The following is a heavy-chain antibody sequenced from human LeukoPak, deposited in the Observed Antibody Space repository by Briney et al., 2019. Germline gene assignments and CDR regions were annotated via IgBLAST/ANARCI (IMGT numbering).Heavy chain of an antibody. V-gene: IGHV3-7*01. CDR1: GFPFSASW. D-gene: IGHD2-21*02. Sequence: PGGSLRLSFVAPGFPFSASWLTWVRQAPGKGLEGVANIKEDASQIGYIDSVKGRFTISRDNARNSVYLQMDSLRVEDTAVYYCVKDTWAVVTAILDYWGQGTLVTVSS. CDR2: IKEDASQI. CDR3: VKDTWAVVTAILDY. J-gene: IGHJ4*02.